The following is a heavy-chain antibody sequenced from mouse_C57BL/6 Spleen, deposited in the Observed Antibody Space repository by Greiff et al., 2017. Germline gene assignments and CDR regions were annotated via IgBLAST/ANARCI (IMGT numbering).Heavy chain of an antibody. D-gene: IGHD2-3*01. CDR3: ARHGGIYDGYYPYAMDY. V-gene: IGHV2-6-1*01. CDR2: IWSDGST. J-gene: IGHJ4*01. CDR1: GFSLTSYG. Sequence: QVQLKESGPGLVAPSQSLSITCTVSGFSLTSYGVHWVRQPPGKGLEWLVVIWSDGSTTYNSALKSRLSISKDNSKSQVFLKMNSRQTDDTAMYYCARHGGIYDGYYPYAMDYWGQGTSVTVSS.